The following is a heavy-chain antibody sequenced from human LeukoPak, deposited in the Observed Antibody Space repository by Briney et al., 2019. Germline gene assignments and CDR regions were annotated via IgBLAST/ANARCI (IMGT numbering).Heavy chain of an antibody. V-gene: IGHV3-73*01. D-gene: IGHD5-24*01. CDR3: TRQMPAIRYFDF. CDR2: IRSKANSYAT. Sequence: GGSLRLSCAASGFTFSGSAMHWVRQASGKGLEWVGRIRSKANSYATAYAASVKGRFTISRDDSKNTAYLQMNSLRAEDTAVYYCTRQMPAIRYFDFWGQGTLVTVSS. CDR1: GFTFSGSA. J-gene: IGHJ4*02.